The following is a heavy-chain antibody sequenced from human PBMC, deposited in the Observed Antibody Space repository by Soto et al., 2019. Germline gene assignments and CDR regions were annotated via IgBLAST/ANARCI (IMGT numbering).Heavy chain of an antibody. J-gene: IGHJ1*01. Sequence: EVQLLESGGGLVQPGGSLRLSCAASGFTFSSYAMSWVRQAPGKGLEWVSAISGSGGSTYYADSVKGRFTISRDNSKNTLYLQMNSLRAEDTAVYYCAKDAYTYGSGGSCFRLKYFQHWGQGTLVTVSS. V-gene: IGHV3-23*01. D-gene: IGHD2-15*01. CDR2: ISGSGGST. CDR3: AKDAYTYGSGGSCFRLKYFQH. CDR1: GFTFSSYA.